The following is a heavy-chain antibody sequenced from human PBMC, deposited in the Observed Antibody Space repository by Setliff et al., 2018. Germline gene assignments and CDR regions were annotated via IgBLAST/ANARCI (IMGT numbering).Heavy chain of an antibody. Sequence: ASVKVSCKASGHIFNSYGISWVRQAPGKGLEWVGWISSYNDVTTYAQRFQGRVTLTKDTSTSAAYMELRSLRSDDSAVYYCARLVRFCTQTACQKVAGDESWGQGTLVTVSS. CDR1: GHIFNSYG. J-gene: IGHJ5*01. CDR2: ISSYNDVT. CDR3: ARLVRFCTQTACQKVAGDES. D-gene: IGHD2-8*01. V-gene: IGHV1-18*01.